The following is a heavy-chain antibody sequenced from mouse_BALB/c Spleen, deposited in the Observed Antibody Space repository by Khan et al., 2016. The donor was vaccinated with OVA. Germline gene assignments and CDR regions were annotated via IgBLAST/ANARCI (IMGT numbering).Heavy chain of an antibody. CDR1: GFSLANYS. D-gene: IGHD2-4*01. CDR2: IWSAGST. Sequence: QVQLKQSGPGLVQPSQSLSITCTVSGFSLANYSVHWVRQSPGKGLEWLGVIWSAGSTAYNAAFMSRLPINKDHSRSHVFFKMNSMQPNDTAIYYCARRGYDYGRGALFAYWGQGTLVTVSA. J-gene: IGHJ3*01. CDR3: ARRGYDYGRGALFAY. V-gene: IGHV2-2*02.